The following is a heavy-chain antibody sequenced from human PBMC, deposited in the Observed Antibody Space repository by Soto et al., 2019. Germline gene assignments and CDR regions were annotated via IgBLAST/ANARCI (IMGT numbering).Heavy chain of an antibody. D-gene: IGHD3-22*01. CDR3: ATWGNYDSSGYYQYLFDY. CDR1: GYTFTSYY. V-gene: IGHV1-46*01. CDR2: INPSGGST. Sequence: ASVKVSCKASGYTFTSYYMHWVRQAPGQGLEWMGIINPSGGSTSYAQKFQGRVTMTRDTSTSTVYMELSSLRSEDTAVYYCATWGNYDSSGYYQYLFDYRGQGTLVTVSS. J-gene: IGHJ4*02.